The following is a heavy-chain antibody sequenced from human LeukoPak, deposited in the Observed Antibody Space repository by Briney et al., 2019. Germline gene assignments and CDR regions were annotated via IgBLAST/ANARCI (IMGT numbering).Heavy chain of an antibody. Sequence: SETPSLTCTVSGGSISSSSYYWGWIRQPPGKGLEWIGSIYYSGSTYYNPSLKSRVTISVDTSKNQFSLKLSSVTAADTAVYYCARHGYCSSTSCRPPLWDYWGQGTLVTVSS. D-gene: IGHD2-2*03. CDR2: IYYSGST. CDR3: ARHGYCSSTSCRPPLWDY. J-gene: IGHJ4*02. CDR1: GGSISSSSYY. V-gene: IGHV4-39*01.